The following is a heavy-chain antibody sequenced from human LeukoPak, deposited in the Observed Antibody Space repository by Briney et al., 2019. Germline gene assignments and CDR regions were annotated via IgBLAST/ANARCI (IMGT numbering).Heavy chain of an antibody. CDR1: GGSINSGGYY. D-gene: IGHD3-10*01. CDR2: FSHSGST. J-gene: IGHJ6*02. Sequence: SQTLSLTCTVSGGSINSGGYYWTWIRQPPGEGLEWIAYFSHSGSTFYNTSLKSRVSISVDTSKNQFSLKLSSVTAADTAVYYCARVCGHSGRPCNYYYYYGMDVWGQGTTVTVSS. V-gene: IGHV4-30-2*01. CDR3: ARVCGHSGRPCNYYYYYGMDV.